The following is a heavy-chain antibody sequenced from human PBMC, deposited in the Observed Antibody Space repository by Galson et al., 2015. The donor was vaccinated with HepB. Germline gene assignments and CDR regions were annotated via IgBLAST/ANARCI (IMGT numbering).Heavy chain of an antibody. V-gene: IGHV3-30*18. D-gene: IGHD3-9*01. CDR1: GFSFSNYA. Sequence: LRLSCASSGFSFSNYAIHWVRQAPGKGLEWMAVISYDGSFRYYSDSVKGRFTVSRDPSRSILYLQMNSLRVDDTAVYYCSKGGPGRIGITINRSLGFDPWGQGTLVIVSS. CDR3: SKGGPGRIGITINRSLGFDP. CDR2: ISYDGSFR. J-gene: IGHJ5*02.